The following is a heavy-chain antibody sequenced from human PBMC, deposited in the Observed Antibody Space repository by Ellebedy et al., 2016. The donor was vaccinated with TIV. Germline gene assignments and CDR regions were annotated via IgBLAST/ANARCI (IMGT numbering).Heavy chain of an antibody. D-gene: IGHD1-26*01. Sequence: AASVKVSCKASGYTFTSYYIHWVRQAPGQGLEWMGIINPSGGSTRYAQKLQGRVTMTRDTSTSTVYMELSSLRSEDTAVYYCARGDSTFYVYSGSSDFDYWGQGTLVTVSS. CDR3: ARGDSTFYVYSGSSDFDY. V-gene: IGHV1-46*04. J-gene: IGHJ4*02. CDR1: GYTFTSYY. CDR2: INPSGGST.